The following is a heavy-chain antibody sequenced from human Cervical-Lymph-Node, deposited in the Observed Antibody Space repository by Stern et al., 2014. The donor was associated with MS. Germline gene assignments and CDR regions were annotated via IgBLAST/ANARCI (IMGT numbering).Heavy chain of an antibody. CDR3: ALLSYNSGPES. CDR1: GGNFSVLA. D-gene: IGHD1-1*01. Sequence: VQLVESGAAVKKPAPSVKVSCQASGGNFSVLAISWVRQAPGQRPERMGGINPILETATNAQKFQGRVTITADRSTSRVHMEMTSLRGEDTAVFYCALLSYNSGPESWGQGTLVTVSS. V-gene: IGHV1-69*06. CDR2: INPILETA. J-gene: IGHJ5*02.